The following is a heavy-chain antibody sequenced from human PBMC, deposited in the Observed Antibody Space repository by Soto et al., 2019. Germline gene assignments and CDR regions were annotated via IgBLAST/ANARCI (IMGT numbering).Heavy chain of an antibody. D-gene: IGHD2-15*01. Sequence: ASVNVSCKASGFTFTSYYMHWVRQAPGQGLEWMGIINPSGGSTSYAQKFQGRVTMTRDTSTSTVYMELSSLRSEDTAVYYCARSRYCSGGSCYWSYYGMDVWGQGTTVTVSS. CDR1: GFTFTSYY. CDR2: INPSGGST. J-gene: IGHJ6*02. V-gene: IGHV1-46*01. CDR3: ARSRYCSGGSCYWSYYGMDV.